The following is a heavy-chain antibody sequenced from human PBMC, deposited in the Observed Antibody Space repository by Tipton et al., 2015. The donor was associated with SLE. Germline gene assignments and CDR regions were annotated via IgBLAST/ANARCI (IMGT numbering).Heavy chain of an antibody. Sequence: SLRLSCAASGFTFVTYDMHWVHQAPGKGLEWISYISGTGNTIYYTDSVKGRFTTSRDNAKNSLFLQVNSLRAEDSALYYCARGRLTGGIRDYLDSWGQGTHVTVSS. CDR2: ISGTGNTI. J-gene: IGHJ4*02. V-gene: IGHV3-48*03. D-gene: IGHD6-13*01. CDR1: GFTFVTYD. CDR3: ARGRLTGGIRDYLDS.